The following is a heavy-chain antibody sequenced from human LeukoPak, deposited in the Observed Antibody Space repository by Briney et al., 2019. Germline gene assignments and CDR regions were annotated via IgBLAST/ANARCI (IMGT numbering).Heavy chain of an antibody. CDR3: AIRRKLVGANPYYYYGMDV. D-gene: IGHD1-26*01. V-gene: IGHV3-48*01. CDR1: GFTFGSYS. J-gene: IGHJ6*02. Sequence: GGSLRLSCAASGFTFGSYSMNWVRQAPGKGLQWISYVSSSSSTMYYADAVKGRFTISRDNAKNALYLQMNSLRSEDTAVYYCAIRRKLVGANPYYYYGMDVWGQGTTVTVSS. CDR2: VSSSSSTM.